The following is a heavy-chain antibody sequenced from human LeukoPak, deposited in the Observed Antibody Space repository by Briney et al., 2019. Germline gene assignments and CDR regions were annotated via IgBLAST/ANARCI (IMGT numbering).Heavy chain of an antibody. Sequence: GGSLRLSCEGSGFSFSTYAMSWIRQAPGKGLEWVSGISGSGEKTYYEDSVKGRFTISRDNSKNTLYLQMNSLRADDTAVYYCAKDRSDNTSWYVGSHWGQGTLVTVSS. CDR2: ISGSGEKT. CDR1: GFSFSTYA. V-gene: IGHV3-23*01. J-gene: IGHJ4*02. CDR3: AKDRSDNTSWYVGSH. D-gene: IGHD2-15*01.